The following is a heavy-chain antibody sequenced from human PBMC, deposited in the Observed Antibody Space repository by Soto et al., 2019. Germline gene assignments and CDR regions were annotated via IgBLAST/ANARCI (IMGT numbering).Heavy chain of an antibody. CDR1: VGPITINY. Sequence: SETLSLTCTFSVGPITINYWSWIRHSPGKWLEWIGYIYYSGSTTYNPSLKSRVTMSADTSKDQFSLKLNSVTAADTAVYYCARDHGGSYEHWGPAILFIGSS. CDR2: IYYSGST. CDR3: ARDHGGSYEH. D-gene: IGHD3-3*01. V-gene: IGHV4-59*01. J-gene: IGHJ4*01.